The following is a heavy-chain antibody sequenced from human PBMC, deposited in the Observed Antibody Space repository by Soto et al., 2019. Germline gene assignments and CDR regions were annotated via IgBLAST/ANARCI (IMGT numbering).Heavy chain of an antibody. CDR2: IYDSGST. Sequence: QVQLQESGPGLVNPSQTLSLTCTVSGGSSSSGSYYWSWIRQPQRKGLGWIGYIYDSGSTYYNPSLKRRVTISVDTSKIQSSLKLSSGPAADTAVFYCARAQGAGFLVSWGQGTLVTVSS. CDR3: ARAQGAGFLVS. J-gene: IGHJ4*02. CDR1: GGSSSSGSYY. D-gene: IGHD3-10*01. V-gene: IGHV4-30-4*01.